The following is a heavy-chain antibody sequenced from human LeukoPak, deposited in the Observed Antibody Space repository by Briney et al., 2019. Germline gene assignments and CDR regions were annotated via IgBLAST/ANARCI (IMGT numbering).Heavy chain of an antibody. Sequence: ASVKVSCKASGYTFTGYYIHWVRQAPGQGLEWMGWISVYNGDTNYEQKFQGRVTMTTDTSTNTAYMELRSLRSDDTAVYYCARDGASWRASLITFYYDAMDVWGQGTTVTVSS. CDR2: ISVYNGDT. CDR3: ARDGASWRASLITFYYDAMDV. V-gene: IGHV1-18*04. J-gene: IGHJ6*02. D-gene: IGHD2/OR15-2a*01. CDR1: GYTFTGYY.